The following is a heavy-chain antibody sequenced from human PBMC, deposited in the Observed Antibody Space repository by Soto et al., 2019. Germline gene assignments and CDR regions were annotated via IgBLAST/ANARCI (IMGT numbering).Heavy chain of an antibody. CDR1: GGSTSSGDYY. J-gene: IGHJ6*02. CDR3: ARIRFLEWLLDV. Sequence: SETLSLPCTVSGGSTSSGDYYWSWIRQPPGKGLEWIGYIYYSGSTYHNPSLKSRVTISVDTSKNQFSLKLSSVTAADTAVYSCARIRFLEWLLDVWVQGTTVTVSS. D-gene: IGHD3-3*01. V-gene: IGHV4-30-4*01. CDR2: IYYSGST.